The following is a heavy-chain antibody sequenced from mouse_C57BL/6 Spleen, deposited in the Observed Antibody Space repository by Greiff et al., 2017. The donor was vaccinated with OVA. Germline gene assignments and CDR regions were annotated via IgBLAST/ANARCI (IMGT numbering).Heavy chain of an antibody. V-gene: IGHV1-82*01. CDR1: GYAFSRSW. J-gene: IGHJ2*01. CDR3: ARITTVVADY. D-gene: IGHD1-1*01. Sequence: VQLQQSGPELVKPGASVKISCKASGYAFSRSWMNWVKQRPGKGLEWIGRIYPGEGDTNYNGKFKGKATLTADKSSSTAYMQLSSLTSEDSAVYFCARITTVVADYWGQGTTLTVSS. CDR2: IYPGEGDT.